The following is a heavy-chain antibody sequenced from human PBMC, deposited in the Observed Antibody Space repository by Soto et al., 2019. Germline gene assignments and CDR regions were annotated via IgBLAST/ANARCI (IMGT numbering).Heavy chain of an antibody. J-gene: IGHJ5*02. CDR2: INHSGST. CDR3: ARGGSSSWYNWFDP. CDR1: GGSLSGYY. D-gene: IGHD6-13*01. V-gene: IGHV4-34*01. Sequence: TLSLTCAVYGGSLSGYYWSWIRQPPGKGLEWIGEINHSGSTNYNPSLKSRVTISVDTSKNQFSLKLSSVTAADTAVYYCARGGSSSWYNWFDPWGQGTLVTVSS.